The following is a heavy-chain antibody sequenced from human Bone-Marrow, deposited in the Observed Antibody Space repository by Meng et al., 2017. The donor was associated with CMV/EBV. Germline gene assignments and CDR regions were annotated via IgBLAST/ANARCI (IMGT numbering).Heavy chain of an antibody. CDR2: ISDNGGTT. CDR1: GFTFSSYP. J-gene: IGHJ4*02. CDR3: ARGYCSDDGCYGAPDY. Sequence: GESLKISCAASGFTFSSYPMHWVRQAPGKGLEWVSTISDNGGTTNYVDSVKGRFTISRDNAKNSLYLQMNSLRAEDTAVYQCARGYCSDDGCYGAPDYWGQGTLVTVSS. V-gene: IGHV3-48*04. D-gene: IGHD2-15*01.